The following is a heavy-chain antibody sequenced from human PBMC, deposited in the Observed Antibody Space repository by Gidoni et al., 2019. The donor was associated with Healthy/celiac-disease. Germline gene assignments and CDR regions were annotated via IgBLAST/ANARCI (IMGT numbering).Heavy chain of an antibody. Sequence: QVQLQESGPGLEKPSQTRSLTCTVSGGSISSGGYYWSWIRQHPGKGLEWFGYIYYSGSTYSNPSLKSRVTISVDTSKNQFSLKLSSVTAADTAVYYCAREKGGLTAMVDYWGQGTLVTVSS. V-gene: IGHV4-31*03. CDR1: GGSISSGGYY. J-gene: IGHJ4*02. D-gene: IGHD5-18*01. CDR3: AREKGGLTAMVDY. CDR2: IYYSGST.